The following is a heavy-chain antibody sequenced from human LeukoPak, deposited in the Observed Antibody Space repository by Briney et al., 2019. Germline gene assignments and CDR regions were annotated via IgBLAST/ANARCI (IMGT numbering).Heavy chain of an antibody. CDR1: GGTFSSYA. Sequence: GASVKVSCKASGGTFSSYAISWVRQAPGQGLEWMGGIIPIFGTANYAQKFQGRVTITADESTSTAYMELSSLRSEDTAVYYCARGIHYYDSRGYYRYYYYGMDVWGQGTTVTVSS. V-gene: IGHV1-69*13. CDR3: ARGIHYYDSRGYYRYYYYGMDV. J-gene: IGHJ6*02. D-gene: IGHD3-22*01. CDR2: IIPIFGTA.